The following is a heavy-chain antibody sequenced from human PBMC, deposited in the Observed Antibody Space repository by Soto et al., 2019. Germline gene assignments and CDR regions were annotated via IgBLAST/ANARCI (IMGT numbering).Heavy chain of an antibody. CDR1: GYNFVSFG. J-gene: IGHJ4*02. V-gene: IGHV1-18*01. Sequence: GPEVKEPGASVKVSCKASGYNFVSFGVSWVRQAPGQGLEWMGWNTPDNGNTNYAQKFQGRATMTTDTSTSTAYMDVRSLRFDDTAVYYCAWLASCAGGTCYSLTLDVWGQGALVTVAS. D-gene: IGHD2-15*01. CDR2: NTPDNGNT. CDR3: AWLASCAGGTCYSLTLDV.